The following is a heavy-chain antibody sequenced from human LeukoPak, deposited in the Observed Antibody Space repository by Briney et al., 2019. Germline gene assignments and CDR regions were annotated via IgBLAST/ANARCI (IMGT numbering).Heavy chain of an antibody. Sequence: GGSLRLSCAASGFTFSTYDTYWVRQATGKGLEWVSAIGTVDDTYYPGSVKGRFTISRDNARNSLYLQMNSLRAGDTAVYYCVRYCRGGSCYYGMDVWGQGTTVTVSS. J-gene: IGHJ6*02. V-gene: IGHV3-13*01. CDR1: GFTFSTYD. CDR2: IGTVDDT. CDR3: VRYCRGGSCYYGMDV. D-gene: IGHD2-15*01.